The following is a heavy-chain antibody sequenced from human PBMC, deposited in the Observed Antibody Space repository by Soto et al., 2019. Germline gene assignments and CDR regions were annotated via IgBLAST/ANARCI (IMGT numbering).Heavy chain of an antibody. V-gene: IGHV3-15*01. CDR2: IKSKTDGGTT. CDR3: TTDLINYDFWSGYLNDAFDI. J-gene: IGHJ3*02. CDR1: GFTFSNAW. Sequence: GGSLRLSCAASGFTFSNAWMSWVRQAPGKGLEWVGRIKSKTDGGTTDYAAPVKGRFTISRDDSKNTLYLQMNSLKTEDTAVYYCTTDLINYDFWSGYLNDAFDIWGQGTMVTVSS. D-gene: IGHD3-3*01.